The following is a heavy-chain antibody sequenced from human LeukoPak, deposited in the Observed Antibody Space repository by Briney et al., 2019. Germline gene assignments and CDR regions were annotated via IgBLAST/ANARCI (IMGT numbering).Heavy chain of an antibody. J-gene: IGHJ6*03. V-gene: IGHV1-2*02. CDR3: ARTTVTTYVYYYYYMDV. D-gene: IGHD4-17*01. Sequence: GASVKVSCKASGYTFTGYYMHWVRQAPGQGLEWMGWINPNSGGTNYAQKFQGRVTMTRDTSISTAYMELSRLRSDDTAVYYCARTTVTTYVYYYYYMDVWGKGTTVTISS. CDR2: INPNSGGT. CDR1: GYTFTGYY.